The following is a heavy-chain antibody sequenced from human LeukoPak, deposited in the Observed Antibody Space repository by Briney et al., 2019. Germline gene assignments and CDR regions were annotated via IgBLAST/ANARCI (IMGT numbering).Heavy chain of an antibody. V-gene: IGHV1-18*01. Sequence: ASVKVSCKASGYTFTSYGISWVRQAPGQGLEWMGWISAYNGNTNYAQKLQGRVTMTTDTSTSTAYMELRSLRSDDTAVYYCAREEYDILTGSYYFDYWGQGTLVTVSS. J-gene: IGHJ4*02. D-gene: IGHD3-9*01. CDR1: GYTFTSYG. CDR2: ISAYNGNT. CDR3: AREEYDILTGSYYFDY.